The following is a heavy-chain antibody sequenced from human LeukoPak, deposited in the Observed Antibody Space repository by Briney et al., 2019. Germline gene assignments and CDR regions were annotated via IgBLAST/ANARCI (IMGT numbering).Heavy chain of an antibody. CDR1: GVTFSSYS. Sequence: GGSLRLSCAASGVTFSSYSMNWVRQAPGKGLEWVSSISSSSSYIYYADSVKGRFTISRDNAKNSLYLQMNSLRAEDTAVYYCAKDGAIAVADDAFDIWGQGTMVTVSS. J-gene: IGHJ3*02. D-gene: IGHD6-19*01. CDR2: ISSSSSYI. V-gene: IGHV3-21*04. CDR3: AKDGAIAVADDAFDI.